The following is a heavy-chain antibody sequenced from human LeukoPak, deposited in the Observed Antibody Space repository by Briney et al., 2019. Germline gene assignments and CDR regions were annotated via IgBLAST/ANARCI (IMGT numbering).Heavy chain of an antibody. CDR1: GGTFSSYA. Sequence: SSVKVSCKASGGTFSSYAISWVRQAPGQGLEWMGRIIPIFGTANYAQKFQGRVTITTDESTSTAYIELSSLRSEDTAVYYCARDREVDTFFGVPGDYWGQGTLVPVSS. CDR3: ARDREVDTFFGVPGDY. V-gene: IGHV1-69*05. D-gene: IGHD2/OR15-2a*01. J-gene: IGHJ4*02. CDR2: IIPIFGTA.